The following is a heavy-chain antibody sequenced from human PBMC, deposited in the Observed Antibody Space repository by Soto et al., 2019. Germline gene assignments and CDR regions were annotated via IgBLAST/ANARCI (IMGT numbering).Heavy chain of an antibody. D-gene: IGHD2-2*01. CDR1: GYSFTIYW. V-gene: IGHV5-10-1*01. CDR3: ARRAVVVPAANYYYYGMDV. CDR2: IDPGDSYT. Sequence: RGESLKISCNGSGYSFTIYWISLVRQMPGKGLEWMGRIDPGDSYTNYSPSFQGHVTISADKSISTAYLQWSSLKASDTAMYYCARRAVVVPAANYYYYGMDVWGQGTTVTVSS. J-gene: IGHJ6*02.